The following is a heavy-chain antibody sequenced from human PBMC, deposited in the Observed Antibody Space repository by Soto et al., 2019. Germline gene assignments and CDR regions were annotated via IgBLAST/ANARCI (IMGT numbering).Heavy chain of an antibody. J-gene: IGHJ6*02. CDR2: IWYDGSNK. D-gene: IGHD6-13*01. CDR1: GFTFSSYG. CDR3: ARGARYSSSWYGVRYYYYYGMDV. Sequence: GESLKISCAASGFTFSSYGMHWVRQAPGKGLEWVAVIWYDGSNKYYADSVKGRFTISRDNSKNTLYLQMNSLRAEDTAVYYCARGARYSSSWYGVRYYYYYGMDVWGQGTTVTVSS. V-gene: IGHV3-33*01.